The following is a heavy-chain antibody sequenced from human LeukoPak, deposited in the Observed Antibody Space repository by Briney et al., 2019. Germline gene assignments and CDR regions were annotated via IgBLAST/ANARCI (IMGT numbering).Heavy chain of an antibody. CDR3: VRLSTFKVGSTAYDAFDL. Sequence: GGSLRLSCGASGFTFSRHGMHGVRQAPGKGLEWVAVIWYDGSKTYYADSVKGRFTISRDNSKNTLYLQMNSLSAEDTAVYYCVRLSTFKVGSTAYDAFDLWGQGTMVTVSS. CDR1: GFTFSRHG. D-gene: IGHD1-26*01. CDR2: IWYDGSKT. J-gene: IGHJ3*01. V-gene: IGHV3-33*01.